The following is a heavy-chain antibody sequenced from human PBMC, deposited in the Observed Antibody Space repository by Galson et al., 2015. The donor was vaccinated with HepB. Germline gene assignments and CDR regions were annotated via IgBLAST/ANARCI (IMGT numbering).Heavy chain of an antibody. D-gene: IGHD3-3*01. CDR2: ISYDGSNK. CDR1: GFTFSSYG. Sequence: SLRLSCAASGFTFSSYGMHWVRQAPGKGLEWVAVISYDGSNKYYADSVKGRFTISRDNSKNTLYLQMNSLRAEDTAVYYCAKAAKAEGYYDFWSGPYYYYGMDVWGQGTTVTVSS. V-gene: IGHV3-30*18. J-gene: IGHJ6*02. CDR3: AKAAKAEGYYDFWSGPYYYYGMDV.